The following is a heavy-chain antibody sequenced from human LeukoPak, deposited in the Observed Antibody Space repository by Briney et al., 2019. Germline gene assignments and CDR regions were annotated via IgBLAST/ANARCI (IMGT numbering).Heavy chain of an antibody. CDR2: IYTSGST. Sequence: PSETLSLTCTVSGGSISSYYWSWIRQPAGKGLEWIGRIYTSGSTNYNPSLKSRVTMSVDTSKNQFSLKLSSVTAADTAVYYCARDRIDYGDCVTWPTGRYFDLWGRGTLVTVSS. V-gene: IGHV4-4*07. CDR1: GGSISSYY. J-gene: IGHJ2*01. D-gene: IGHD4-17*01. CDR3: ARDRIDYGDCVTWPTGRYFDL.